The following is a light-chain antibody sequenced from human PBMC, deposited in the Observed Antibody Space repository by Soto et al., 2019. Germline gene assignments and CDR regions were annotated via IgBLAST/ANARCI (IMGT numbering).Light chain of an antibody. J-gene: IGKJ4*01. CDR1: QSVSSY. Sequence: EIVLTQSPATLYLSPGERATLSCRASQSVSSYLAWYQQKPGQPPRLLIYDASNRATGIPARFSGSGSGTDFTLTISSLEPEDFAVYYCQQRSNWPLTFGGGTKVVIK. V-gene: IGKV3-11*01. CDR3: QQRSNWPLT. CDR2: DAS.